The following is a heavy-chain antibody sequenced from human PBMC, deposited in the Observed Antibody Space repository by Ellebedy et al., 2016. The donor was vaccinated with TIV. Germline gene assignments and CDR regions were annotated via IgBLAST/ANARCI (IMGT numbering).Heavy chain of an antibody. CDR1: GFILRDHD. Sequence: GESLKISCAVSGFILRDHDMDWVRQAPGKGLEWVGRTRNKPNNYTTEYAASVKGRFTLSRDDSKNSLYLQMNSLKIEDTAVYYCTGWRFGDPTWGQGTLVTVSS. D-gene: IGHD4-17*01. J-gene: IGHJ5*02. CDR3: TGWRFGDPT. V-gene: IGHV3-72*01. CDR2: TRNKPNNYTT.